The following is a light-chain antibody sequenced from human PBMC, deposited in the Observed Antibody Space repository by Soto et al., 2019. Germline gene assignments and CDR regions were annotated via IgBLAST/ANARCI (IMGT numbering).Light chain of an antibody. J-gene: IGLJ1*01. CDR1: SRVVGGYNY. Sequence: QSVLTQAASVSGAPGQSITISCTGTSRVVGGYNYVSWYQQHPGKAPKLMIYDVSYRPSGVSDRFSGSKSGNTASLTISGLQSEDEADYYCDSYTSGSSYVFGTGTKVTVL. CDR2: DVS. CDR3: DSYTSGSSYV. V-gene: IGLV2-14*01.